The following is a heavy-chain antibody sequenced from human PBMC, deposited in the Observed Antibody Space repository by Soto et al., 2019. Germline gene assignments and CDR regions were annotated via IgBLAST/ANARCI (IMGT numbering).Heavy chain of an antibody. CDR3: AKDRFFEYYYDSSGYYLGAFDI. D-gene: IGHD3-22*01. V-gene: IGHV3-23*01. Sequence: GGSLRLSCAASGFTFSSYAMIWVRQAPGKGLEWVSAISGSGGSTYYADSVKGRFTISRDNSKNTLYLQMNSLRAEDTAVYYCAKDRFFEYYYDSSGYYLGAFDIWGQGTMVTVSS. CDR1: GFTFSSYA. J-gene: IGHJ3*02. CDR2: ISGSGGST.